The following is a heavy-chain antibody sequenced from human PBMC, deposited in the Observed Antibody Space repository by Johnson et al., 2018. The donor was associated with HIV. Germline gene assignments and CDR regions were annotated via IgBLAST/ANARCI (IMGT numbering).Heavy chain of an antibody. Sequence: VQLVESGGGLVQPGGSLRLSCAASGFTFSSHAMHWVRQAPGKGLEHVSAISSLGDNTYYPNSVKGRFTVSRDNFKNTLYLQLGGLRADDMAVYYCARRGPFSSSPGDAFDIWGQGTMVTVSS. V-gene: IGHV3-64*01. D-gene: IGHD6-6*01. CDR2: ISSLGDNT. J-gene: IGHJ3*02. CDR3: ARRGPFSSSPGDAFDI. CDR1: GFTFSSHA.